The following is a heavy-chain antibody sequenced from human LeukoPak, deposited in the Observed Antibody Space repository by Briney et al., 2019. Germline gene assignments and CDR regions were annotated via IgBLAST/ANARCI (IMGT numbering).Heavy chain of an antibody. CDR3: ARDVAAAGKVKYYYYYMDV. CDR1: GGTFSSYA. D-gene: IGHD6-13*01. J-gene: IGHJ6*03. Sequence: SVKVSXKASGGTFSSYAISWVRQAPGQGLEWMGGIIPIFGTANYAQKFQGRVTITTDESTSTAYMELSSLRSEDTAVYYCARDVAAAGKVKYYYYYMDVWGKGTTATVSS. CDR2: IIPIFGTA. V-gene: IGHV1-69*05.